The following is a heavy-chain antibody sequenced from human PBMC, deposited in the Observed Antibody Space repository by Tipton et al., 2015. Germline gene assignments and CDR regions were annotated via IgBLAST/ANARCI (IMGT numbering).Heavy chain of an antibody. CDR2: IFSGGST. V-gene: IGHV4-61*01. CDR1: GDSVNSGNYY. D-gene: IGHD3-16*01. J-gene: IGHJ1*01. CDR3: AGGQDETPLGKFYTH. Sequence: TLSLTCTVSGDSVNSGNYYWSWIWQPPGKGLEWIGYIFSGGSTNSNPSVKSRVTIFLTSNNQISLEMTSVTAADTSIYYCAGGQDETPLGKFYTHGGQGTLVPV.